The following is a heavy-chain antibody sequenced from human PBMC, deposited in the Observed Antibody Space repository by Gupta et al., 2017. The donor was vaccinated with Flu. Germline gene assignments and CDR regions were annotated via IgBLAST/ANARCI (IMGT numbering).Heavy chain of an antibody. V-gene: IGHV1-2*02. Sequence: QVQLVQSGDEVKKPGASVKVSCKASGYTFTGNYMHWVRQAPGQGLEWMGWINPNSGGTNYAQKFQGRVTRTRDTSISTAYMELSRLRSDDTAVYYCARVRGALVGGVIVIDAFDIWGQGTMVTVSS. J-gene: IGHJ3*02. CDR3: ARVRGALVGGVIVIDAFDI. CDR2: INPNSGGT. D-gene: IGHD3-16*02. CDR1: GYTFTGNY.